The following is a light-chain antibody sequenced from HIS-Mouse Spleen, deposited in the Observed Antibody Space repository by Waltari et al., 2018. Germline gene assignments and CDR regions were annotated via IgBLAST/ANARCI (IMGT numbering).Light chain of an antibody. CDR2: QDS. V-gene: IGLV3-1*01. CDR1: KLGDKY. Sequence: SYELPQPPSVSVSPGPTASITCSGDKLGDKYACWYQQKPGQSPVLVIYQDSKRPSGIPERFSGSNSGNTATLTISGTQAMDEADYYCQAWDSSYSVFGGGTKLTVL. J-gene: IGLJ2*01. CDR3: QAWDSSYSV.